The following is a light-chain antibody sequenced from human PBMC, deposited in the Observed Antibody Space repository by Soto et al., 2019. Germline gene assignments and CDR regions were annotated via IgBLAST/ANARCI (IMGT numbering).Light chain of an antibody. CDR3: QQYGSSPLT. V-gene: IGKV3-20*01. CDR2: GAS. Sequence: EIGLTQSPGTLSLSPGERATLSCRASQSVSSSFLAWYQQKPGQAPRLLIYGASSRATGIPDRFSGSGSGTDFTLTISRLETEDVAVYYCQQYGSSPLTFGGGTKVEIK. CDR1: QSVSSSF. J-gene: IGKJ4*01.